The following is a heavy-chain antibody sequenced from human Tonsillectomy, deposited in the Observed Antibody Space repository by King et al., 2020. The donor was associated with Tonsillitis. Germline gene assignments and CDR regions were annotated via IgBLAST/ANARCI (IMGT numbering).Heavy chain of an antibody. CDR1: GFTFSNYG. CDR3: ALRFHGAPDY. D-gene: IGHD2-21*01. CDR2: ISYDGSNK. J-gene: IGHJ4*02. Sequence: VQLVESGGGVVQPGRSLRLSCAASGFTFSNYGMHWVRQAPGKGLEWVALISYDGSNKYYADSVKGRFTISRDNSKNTLYLQMNSLRAEDTAVYYCALRFHGAPDYWGQGTLVTVSS. V-gene: IGHV3-30*03.